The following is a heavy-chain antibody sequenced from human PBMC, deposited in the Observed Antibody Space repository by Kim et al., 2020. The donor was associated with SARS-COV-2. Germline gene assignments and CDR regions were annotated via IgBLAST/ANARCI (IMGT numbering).Heavy chain of an antibody. V-gene: IGHV1-2*02. J-gene: IGHJ6*02. Sequence: AQKFQGRVTMTRDTSISTAYMELSRLRSDDTAVYYCARDLSGGSTYGMDVWGQGTTVTVSS. D-gene: IGHD2-15*01. CDR3: ARDLSGGSTYGMDV.